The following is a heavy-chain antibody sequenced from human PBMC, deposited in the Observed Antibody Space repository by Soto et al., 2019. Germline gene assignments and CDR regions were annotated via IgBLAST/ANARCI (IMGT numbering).Heavy chain of an antibody. D-gene: IGHD3-16*01. Sequence: VKVSCKASGGTFSSYAISWVRQAPGQGLEWMGGIIPIFGTANYAQKFQGRVTITADESTSTAYMELSSLRSEDTAVYYCASSTGGGGDYYYYGMDVWGQGTTVTVSS. V-gene: IGHV1-69*01. CDR2: IIPIFGTA. J-gene: IGHJ6*02. CDR3: ASSTGGGGDYYYYGMDV. CDR1: GGTFSSYA.